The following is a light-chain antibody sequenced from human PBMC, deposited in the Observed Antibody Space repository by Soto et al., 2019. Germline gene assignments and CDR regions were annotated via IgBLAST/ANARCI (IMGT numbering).Light chain of an antibody. V-gene: IGKV3-20*01. CDR1: QSVSSCY. CDR2: GAS. J-gene: IGKJ2*01. Sequence: DIVLTQSPCTLSLSPGERATLSCRASQSVSSCYLAWYQQKPGQAPRLLIYGASSRASGIPDRFSGSGSGTDFTLTISRLEPDDFAMYYCQQYGSSPPYTFGQGTKLEIK. CDR3: QQYGSSPPYT.